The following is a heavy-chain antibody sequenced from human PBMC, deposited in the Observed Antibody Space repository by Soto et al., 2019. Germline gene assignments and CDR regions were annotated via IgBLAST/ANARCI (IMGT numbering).Heavy chain of an antibody. CDR1: GYTFRNFG. CDR3: ARENSYFDY. J-gene: IGHJ4*03. Sequence: QLLQSGAEVKKPGASVKVTCKASGYTFRNFGISWVRQAPGQGLEWMGWISAYNANANYAQKFQGRLTMTADTSTSTAYMELRSLRSDDTAVYYCARENSYFDYWGQVTLVTVSS. CDR2: ISAYNANA. V-gene: IGHV1-18*01.